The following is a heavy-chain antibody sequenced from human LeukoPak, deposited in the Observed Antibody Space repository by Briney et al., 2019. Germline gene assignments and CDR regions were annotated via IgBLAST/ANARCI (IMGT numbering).Heavy chain of an antibody. J-gene: IGHJ4*02. CDR2: IYYSGST. V-gene: IGHV4-30-4*01. CDR3: ARVDSSGSMVDY. Sequence: KTSETLSLTCTVSGGSISSGDYYWSWIRQPPGKDLEWIGYIYYSGSTYYNPSLKSRVTISVDTSKNQFSLKLSSVTAADTAVYYCARVDSSGSMVDYWGQGTLATVSS. D-gene: IGHD3-22*01. CDR1: GGSISSGDYY.